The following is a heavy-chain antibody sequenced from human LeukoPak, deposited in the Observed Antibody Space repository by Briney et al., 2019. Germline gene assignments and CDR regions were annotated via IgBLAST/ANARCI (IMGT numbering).Heavy chain of an antibody. D-gene: IGHD2-21*02. CDR1: GDSMSSGGYY. V-gene: IGHV4-31*03. CDR3: ARTRLRGDPFDD. Sequence: SETLSLTCTVSGDSMSSGGYYWSWIRQHPGEGLEWIGYIFSTGNTYYNPSLKSRLTISVDTSKNRFSLQLSFVTAADTAVYYCARTRLRGDPFDDWGQGTLVTVSS. J-gene: IGHJ4*02. CDR2: IFSTGNT.